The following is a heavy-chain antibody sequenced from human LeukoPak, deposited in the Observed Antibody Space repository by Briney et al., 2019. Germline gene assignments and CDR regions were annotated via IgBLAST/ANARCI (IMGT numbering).Heavy chain of an antibody. CDR1: GFTFTSYA. J-gene: IGHJ4*02. CDR2: IGGSGGST. D-gene: IGHD3-10*01. Sequence: GGSLRLSCAASGFTFTSYAMSWVRQAPGKGLEWVSSIGGSGGSTYYSDSVRGRFTISRDNSKNTLYQQMNSLRAEDTAVYYCAKDRFYYGSGTYYTPTFDYWGQGTLVTVSS. CDR3: AKDRFYYGSGTYYTPTFDY. V-gene: IGHV3-23*01.